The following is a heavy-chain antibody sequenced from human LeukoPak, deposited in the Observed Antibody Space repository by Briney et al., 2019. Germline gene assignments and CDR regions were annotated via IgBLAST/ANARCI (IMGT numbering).Heavy chain of an antibody. D-gene: IGHD2-2*01. CDR2: ISSSSSYI. CDR1: GFTFSSYS. Sequence: GGSLRLSCAASGFTFSSYSMNWVRQAPGKGLEWVSSISSSSSYIYYADSVKGRFTISRDNAKNSLYLQMNSLRAEDTAVYYCAREGYCSSTSSYSAYWGQGTLVTVSS. CDR3: AREGYCSSTSSYSAY. J-gene: IGHJ4*02. V-gene: IGHV3-21*01.